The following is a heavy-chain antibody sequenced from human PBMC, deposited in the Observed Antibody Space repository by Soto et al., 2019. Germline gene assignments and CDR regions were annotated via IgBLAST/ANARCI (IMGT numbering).Heavy chain of an antibody. CDR3: ARDSRYCSSTSSPGGWFAP. J-gene: IGHJ5*02. CDR2: ISAYNGNT. D-gene: IGHD2-2*01. CDR1: GSTFPSYG. V-gene: IGHV1-18*01. Sequence: VSVTVSCKASGSTFPSYGISWVRQAPGQGLEWMGWISAYNGNTNYAQKLQGRVTMTTDTSTSTAYMELRSLRSDDTAVYYCARDSRYCSSTSSPGGWFAPWGQGTLVTVSS.